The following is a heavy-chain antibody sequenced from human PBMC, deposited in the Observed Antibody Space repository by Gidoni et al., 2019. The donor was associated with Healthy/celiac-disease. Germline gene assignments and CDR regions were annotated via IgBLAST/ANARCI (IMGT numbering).Heavy chain of an antibody. CDR3: ARVSLQRGMAARRLGGFDP. CDR1: GGSFSGYY. Sequence: QVQLQQWGAGLLKPSETLSLTCAVYGGSFSGYYWSWIRQPPGKGLEWIGEINHSGSTNYNPSLKSRVTISVDTSKNQFSLKLSSVTAADTAVYYCARVSLQRGMAARRLGGFDPWGQGTLVTVSS. V-gene: IGHV4-34*01. D-gene: IGHD6-6*01. J-gene: IGHJ5*02. CDR2: INHSGST.